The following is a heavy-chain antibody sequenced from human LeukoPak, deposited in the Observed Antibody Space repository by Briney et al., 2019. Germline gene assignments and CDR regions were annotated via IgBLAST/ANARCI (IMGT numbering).Heavy chain of an antibody. CDR2: IWYDGSNK. CDR3: VTTLAN. J-gene: IGHJ4*02. CDR1: GFTFSSYG. V-gene: IGHV3-33*01. D-gene: IGHD2-15*01. Sequence: GGSLRLSCAASGFTFSSYGMHWVRQAPGKGLEWVVVIWYDGSNKYYADSVKGRFTISRDNSKNTLYLQMNSLRAEDTAVYYCVTTLANWGQGTLVTVSS.